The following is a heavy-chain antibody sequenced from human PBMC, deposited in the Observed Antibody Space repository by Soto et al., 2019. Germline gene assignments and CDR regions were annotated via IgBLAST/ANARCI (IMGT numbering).Heavy chain of an antibody. J-gene: IGHJ4*02. D-gene: IGHD2-15*01. CDR3: AKNLGSCGGGSCYYLDY. CDR2: ISYDGSEK. CDR1: GFTVSSSG. V-gene: IGHV3-30*18. Sequence: VGYLRLSCAASGFTVSSSGMHWVRQAPGKGLEWVAVISYDGSEKYYADSVKGRFTISRDNSKNTLYLQMNSLRAEDTAVYYCAKNLGSCGGGSCYYLDYWGQGTLATVSS.